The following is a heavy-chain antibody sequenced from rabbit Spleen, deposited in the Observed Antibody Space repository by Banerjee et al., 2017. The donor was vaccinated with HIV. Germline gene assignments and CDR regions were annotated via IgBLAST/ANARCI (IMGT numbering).Heavy chain of an antibody. J-gene: IGHJ2*01. CDR3: ARNYVNAFDP. V-gene: IGHV1S45*01. CDR1: GFSFSSSYW. CDR2: IYAGSSGST. Sequence: QEQLEESGGDLVKPEGSLTLTCTASGFSFSSSYWICWVRQAPGKGLEWIACIYAGSSGSTYYASWAKGRFTIFKTSSTTVILHMTSLTAADTATYFCARNYVNAFDPWGPGTLVTVS. D-gene: IGHD1-1*01.